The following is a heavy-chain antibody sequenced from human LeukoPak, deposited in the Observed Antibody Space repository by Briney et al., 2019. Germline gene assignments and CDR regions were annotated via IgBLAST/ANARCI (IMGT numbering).Heavy chain of an antibody. V-gene: IGHV4-38-2*02. D-gene: IGHD3-3*01. CDR3: ARFGVEGWFDP. Sequence: SETLSLTCTVSGYSISSGYYWGWIRQPPGKGLEWIGSIYHSGSTYYNPSLKGRVTISVDTSKNQFSLKLSSVTAADTAVYYCARFGVEGWFDPWGQGTLVTVSS. CDR1: GYSISSGYY. CDR2: IYHSGST. J-gene: IGHJ5*02.